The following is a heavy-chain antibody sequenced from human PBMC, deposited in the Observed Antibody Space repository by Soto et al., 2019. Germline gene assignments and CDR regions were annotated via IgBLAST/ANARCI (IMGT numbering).Heavy chain of an antibody. J-gene: IGHJ5*02. V-gene: IGHV4-31*03. CDR1: GGSISSGGYY. CDR2: IYYSGST. D-gene: IGHD1-20*01. Sequence: QVQLQESGPGLVKPSQTLSLTCTVSGGSISSGGYYWSWIRQHPGKGLEWIGYIYYSGSTYYNPSLKRRVTIPLDTSKSPFSLKLSSVTAADTAVYYCARVGGINWFDPWGQGTLVTVSS. CDR3: ARVGGINWFDP.